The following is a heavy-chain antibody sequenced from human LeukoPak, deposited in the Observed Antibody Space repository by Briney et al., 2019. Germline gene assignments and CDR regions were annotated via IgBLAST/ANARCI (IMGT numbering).Heavy chain of an antibody. CDR3: AKDLYYCSLKYYTDH. J-gene: IGHJ2*01. Sequence: PGGSLRLSCAASGFTFSSYAMSWVRQAPGKGLEWVSAISGSGGSTYYADSVKGRFTISRDNSKYTRYLQMNSMSAEDTAVYYCAKDLYYCSLKYYTDHWSRGTLVTVSS. V-gene: IGHV3-23*01. CDR1: GFTFSSYA. D-gene: IGHD2-15*01. CDR2: ISGSGGST.